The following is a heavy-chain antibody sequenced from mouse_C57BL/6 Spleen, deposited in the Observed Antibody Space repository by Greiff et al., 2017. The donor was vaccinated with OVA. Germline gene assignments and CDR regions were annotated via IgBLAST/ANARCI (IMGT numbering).Heavy chain of an antibody. CDR2: IHPNSGST. D-gene: IGHD1-1*01. J-gene: IGHJ2*01. Sequence: QVQLQQPGAELVKPGASVKLSCKASGYTFTSYWMHWVKQRPGQGLEWIGMIHPNSGSTNYNEKFKSKATLTVDKSSSTAYMQLSSLTSEYSAVYSCASEREIYYGSAYIDYWGQGTTLTVSS. CDR1: GYTFTSYW. V-gene: IGHV1-64*01. CDR3: ASEREIYYGSAYIDY.